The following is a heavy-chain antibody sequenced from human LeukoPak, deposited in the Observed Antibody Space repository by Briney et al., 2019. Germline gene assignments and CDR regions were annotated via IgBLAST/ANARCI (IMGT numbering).Heavy chain of an antibody. D-gene: IGHD5-24*01. J-gene: IGHJ4*02. CDR3: ARGEEKATITALDS. Sequence: GGSLRLSCAASGFTSSDYTMNWVRQAPGKGLEWVSAISSSSSYIYYADSIKGRFTISRDNAENSLYLQMNSLRAVDTAVYFCARGEEKATITALDSWGQGTLVTVSS. V-gene: IGHV3-21*01. CDR1: GFTSSDYT. CDR2: ISSSSSYI.